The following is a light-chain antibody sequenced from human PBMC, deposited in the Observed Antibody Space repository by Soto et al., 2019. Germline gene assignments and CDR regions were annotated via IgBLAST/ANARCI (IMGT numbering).Light chain of an antibody. J-gene: IGLJ1*01. CDR1: SGDVGAYNY. CDR3: CSYAGSSTYV. Sequence: VLTQPASVSGSPGQSITISCTGTSGDVGAYNYVSWYQQHPGKAPKLMIYEGTKRPSGVSNRFSGSKSGNTASLTISGLQAEDEADYYCCSYAGSSTYVFGTGTKVTVL. CDR2: EGT. V-gene: IGLV2-23*01.